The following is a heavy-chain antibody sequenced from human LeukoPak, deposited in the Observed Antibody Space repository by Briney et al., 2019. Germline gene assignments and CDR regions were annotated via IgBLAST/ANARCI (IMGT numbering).Heavy chain of an antibody. D-gene: IGHD3-3*01. CDR1: GFTFSSYW. V-gene: IGHV3-7*01. CDR2: IKQDGSEK. J-gene: IGHJ6*03. CDR3: ARSHDFWSGYSRPPYYYYYYMDV. Sequence: GGSLRLSCAASGFTFSSYWMSWVRQAPGKGLEWVANIKQDGSEKYYVDSVKGRFTISRDNAKNSLYLQMNSLRAEDTAVYYCARSHDFWSGYSRPPYYYYYYMDVWGKGTTVTVSS.